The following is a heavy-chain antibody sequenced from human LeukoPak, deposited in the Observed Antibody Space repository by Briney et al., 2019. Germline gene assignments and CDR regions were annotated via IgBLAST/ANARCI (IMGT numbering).Heavy chain of an antibody. D-gene: IGHD2-2*03. J-gene: IGHJ4*02. CDR3: ARDRLDIVVVPAAMGPLDY. CDR2: INPSGGST. Sequence: ASVKVSCKASGYTFTSYYMHWVRQAPGQGLEWMGIINPSGGSTSYAQKFQGRVTMTRDTSTSTVYMELSSLRSEDTAVYYCARDRLDIVVVPAAMGPLDYWGQGTLVTVSS. V-gene: IGHV1-46*01. CDR1: GYTFTSYY.